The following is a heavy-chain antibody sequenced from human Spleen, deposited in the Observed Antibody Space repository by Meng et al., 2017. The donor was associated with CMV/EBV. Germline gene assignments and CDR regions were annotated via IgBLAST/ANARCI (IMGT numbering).Heavy chain of an antibody. D-gene: IGHD6-6*01. J-gene: IGHJ6*02. Sequence: ASVKVSCKASGYTFTGYYIHWVRQAPGQGLEWMGWINPNSGGTGYAQKFQGRVTITRNTSISTAYMELSSLRSEDTAVYYCARWEYSSSYGMDVWGQGTTVTVSS. CDR1: GYTFTGYY. CDR2: INPNSGGT. V-gene: IGHV1-8*03. CDR3: ARWEYSSSYGMDV.